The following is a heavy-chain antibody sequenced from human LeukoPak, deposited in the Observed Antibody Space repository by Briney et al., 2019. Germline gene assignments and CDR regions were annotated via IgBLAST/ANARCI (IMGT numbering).Heavy chain of an antibody. CDR1: GFTFSNND. J-gene: IGHJ4*02. CDR2: ISGSGDNT. V-gene: IGHV3-23*01. CDR3: ARRGSYFGGFDY. Sequence: GGPLRLSCAASGFTFSNNDMSWVRQAPGKGLEWVSAISGSGDNTNYGDSVKGRFTISRDNAKNRLFLQMNSLRVEDTAIYYCARRGSYFGGFDYWGQGTLVSVPS. D-gene: IGHD1-26*01.